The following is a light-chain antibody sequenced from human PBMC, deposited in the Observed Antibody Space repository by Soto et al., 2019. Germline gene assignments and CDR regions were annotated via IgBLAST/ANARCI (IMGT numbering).Light chain of an antibody. CDR2: ATS. CDR3: LQDYTYPWT. J-gene: IGKJ1*01. Sequence: AIQMTQSPSSVSASVGDRVNITCRASQDIRSDLGWYQQKPGKAPNLLIYATSSLQSGVPSRFSGSGSGTDFTLTISSLQPEDFATYYCLQDYTYPWTFGQGTKVEIK. CDR1: QDIRSD. V-gene: IGKV1-6*01.